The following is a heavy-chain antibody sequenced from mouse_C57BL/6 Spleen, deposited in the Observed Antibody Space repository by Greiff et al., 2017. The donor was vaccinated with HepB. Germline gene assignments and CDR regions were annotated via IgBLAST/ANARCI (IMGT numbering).Heavy chain of an antibody. J-gene: IGHJ4*01. V-gene: IGHV1-39*01. CDR3: ASQDSLLRGYYAMDY. CDR2: INPNYGTT. CDR1: GYSFTDYN. D-gene: IGHD3-2*01. Sequence: EVQLQQSGPELVKPGASVKISCKASGYSFTDYNMNWVKQSNGKSLEWIGVINPNYGTTSYNQKFKGKATLTVDQSSSTAYMQLNSLTSEDSAVYYWASQDSLLRGYYAMDYWGQGTSVTVSS.